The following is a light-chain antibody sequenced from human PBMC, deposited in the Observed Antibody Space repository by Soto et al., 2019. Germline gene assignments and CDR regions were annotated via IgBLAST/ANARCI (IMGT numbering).Light chain of an antibody. CDR2: AVS. V-gene: IGKV1-39*01. Sequence: IQMTQFPSSLSASVGDRVTITCRAGQTVIRYLNWYQQKPGRAPNLLIYAVSILQSGVPSRFSGSGSGTEFTLTISDLQPEDFATYYCQQSYSTLFTFGPGTKVEIK. CDR3: QQSYSTLFT. J-gene: IGKJ3*01. CDR1: QTVIRY.